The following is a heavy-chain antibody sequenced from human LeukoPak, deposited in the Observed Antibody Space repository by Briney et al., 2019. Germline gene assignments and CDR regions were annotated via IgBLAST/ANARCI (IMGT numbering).Heavy chain of an antibody. CDR1: GFNFSSYS. Sequence: RSGGSLRLSCAGSGFNFSSYSMSWVRQAPWKGLEFVSSISSSSSFIYYADSVKGRFTISRDNAKNSLYLQMNSLRAEDMALYYCAKAVSGWWRGDDAFDIWGQGTMVTVSS. D-gene: IGHD6-19*01. V-gene: IGHV3-21*04. CDR2: ISSSSSFI. J-gene: IGHJ3*02. CDR3: AKAVSGWWRGDDAFDI.